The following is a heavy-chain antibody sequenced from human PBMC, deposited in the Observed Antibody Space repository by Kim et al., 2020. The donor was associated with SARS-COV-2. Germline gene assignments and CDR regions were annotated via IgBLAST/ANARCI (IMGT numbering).Heavy chain of an antibody. D-gene: IGHD3-10*01. J-gene: IGHJ6*02. CDR3: AKEQSTTWSGEAYHYGMDV. CDR1: GFSFSRYW. CDR2: IDQNGSKK. Sequence: GGSLRLSCAASGFSFSRYWMSWVRQAPGKGLEWVANIDQNGSKKFYLDSVKGRFTISRDNAKNSVYLQISSLRAEDRAVYYCAKEQSTTWSGEAYHYGMDVWGQGTTVTVSS. V-gene: IGHV3-7*01.